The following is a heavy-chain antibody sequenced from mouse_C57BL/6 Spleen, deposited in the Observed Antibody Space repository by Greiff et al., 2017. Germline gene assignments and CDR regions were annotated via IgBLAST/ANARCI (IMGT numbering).Heavy chain of an antibody. J-gene: IGHJ2*01. V-gene: IGHV1-72*01. CDR2: IDPSSGGT. CDR3: TRSRMYYFDY. Sequence: QVQLQQSGAELVKPGASVKLSCKASGYTFTSYWMHWVKQRPGRGLEWIGWIDPSSGGTKYNEKFKSKATLTVDKPSSTAYMQLSSLTSEDSAIYYCTRSRMYYFDYWGQGTTLTVSA. CDR1: GYTFTSYW.